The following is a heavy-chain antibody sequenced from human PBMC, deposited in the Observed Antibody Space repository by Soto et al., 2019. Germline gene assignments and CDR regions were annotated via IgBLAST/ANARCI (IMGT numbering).Heavy chain of an antibody. Sequence: PGGSPRLSCAASGLTFCNYAMSWVRQDPGKGLEWVSTIFYGGDYTYHADSVKGRFTISRDNSKNTLYLQMNSLRAEDTAVYYCAKEGIVVVPARRGHLDYWGQGTLVTVST. V-gene: IGHV3-23*01. CDR3: AKEGIVVVPARRGHLDY. D-gene: IGHD2-2*01. CDR1: GLTFCNYA. J-gene: IGHJ4*02. CDR2: IFYGGDYT.